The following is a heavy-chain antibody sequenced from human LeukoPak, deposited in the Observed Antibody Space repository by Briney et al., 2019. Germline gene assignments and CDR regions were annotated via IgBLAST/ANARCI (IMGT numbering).Heavy chain of an antibody. J-gene: IGHJ4*02. CDR3: AKLHDYGDYYFDY. V-gene: IGHV3-23*01. CDR1: GFTFSRYA. Sequence: GGSLRLSCAPSGFTFSRYAMSWVRHAPGKGLEWGSAISGSGGSTYYADSVKGRFTISRDNSKNTLYLQMNSLRAEDTAVYYCAKLHDYGDYYFDYWGQGTLVTVSS. CDR2: ISGSGGST. D-gene: IGHD4-17*01.